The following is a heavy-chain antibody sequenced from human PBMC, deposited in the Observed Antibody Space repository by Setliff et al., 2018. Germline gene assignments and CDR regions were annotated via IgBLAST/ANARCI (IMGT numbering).Heavy chain of an antibody. CDR3: ARDASDYYDSSGYSYYYYYGMDV. J-gene: IGHJ6*02. CDR1: GFTFSSYS. D-gene: IGHD3-22*01. CDR2: ISSSRSYI. V-gene: IGHV3-21*01. Sequence: PGGSLRLSCAASGFTFSSYSMNWVRQAPGKGLEWVSSISSSRSYIYYAYSVKGRFTISRDNAKNSLYLQMNSLRAEDTAVYYCARDASDYYDSSGYSYYYYYGMDVWGQGTTVTVSS.